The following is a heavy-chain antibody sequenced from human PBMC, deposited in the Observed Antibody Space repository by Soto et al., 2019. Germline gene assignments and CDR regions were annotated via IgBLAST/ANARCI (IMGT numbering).Heavy chain of an antibody. CDR2: IRSKPYDGTT. CDR3: AKDLFSMVRGASYYSYGMDV. Sequence: GSLRLSCTAAGFTLGDYAMSWFRQAPGKGLEWVGFIRSKPYDGTTEYAASAKGRFTISRDDSKSIAYLQMNSLKTEDTAVYYCAKDLFSMVRGASYYSYGMDVWGQGTTVTVSS. V-gene: IGHV3-49*03. CDR1: GFTLGDYA. D-gene: IGHD3-10*01. J-gene: IGHJ6*02.